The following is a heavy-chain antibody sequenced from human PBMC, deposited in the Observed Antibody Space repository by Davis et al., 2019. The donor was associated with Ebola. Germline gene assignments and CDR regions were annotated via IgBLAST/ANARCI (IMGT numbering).Heavy chain of an antibody. Sequence: GESLKISCAASEFTFSTYAMTWVRQAPGKGLEWVALISYDGSKKDYADSVRGRFTISRDTSTSTLYLQMNSLRPEDTAVYYCAKGDNSGWYGVDYWGQGTLVTVSS. CDR2: ISYDGSKK. D-gene: IGHD6-19*01. V-gene: IGHV3-30*18. CDR1: EFTFSTYA. CDR3: AKGDNSGWYGVDY. J-gene: IGHJ4*02.